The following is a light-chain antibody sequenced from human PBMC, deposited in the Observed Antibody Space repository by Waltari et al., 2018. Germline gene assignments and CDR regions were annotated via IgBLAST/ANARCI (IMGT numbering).Light chain of an antibody. CDR3: QQSYSNPMT. CDR2: ASS. J-gene: IGKJ1*01. V-gene: IGKV1-39*01. CDR1: QKIDRY. Sequence: DIQMTQSPSSLSASVGDSVTITCRASQKIDRYLNWYQQQSGKAPKLLIYASSSLQSGVPSRFGGSGSGTDFTLTISSLHPEDFATYYCQQSYSNPMTFGQGTKVDIK.